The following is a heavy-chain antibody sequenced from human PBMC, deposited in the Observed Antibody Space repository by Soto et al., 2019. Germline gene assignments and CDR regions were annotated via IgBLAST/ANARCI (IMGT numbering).Heavy chain of an antibody. D-gene: IGHD5-18*01. CDR3: ARGLNGYSHYFDY. V-gene: IGHV1-3*01. CDR2: INAGNGNT. J-gene: IGHJ4*02. Sequence: QVQLVQSGAEVKKPGASVKVSCKASGYTFTSYAMHWVRQAPGQRLEWMGWINAGNGNTKYSQKFQGRVTITRDTSASTAYMELSSLRSEETAVYYCARGLNGYSHYFDYWGQGTLVTVSS. CDR1: GYTFTSYA.